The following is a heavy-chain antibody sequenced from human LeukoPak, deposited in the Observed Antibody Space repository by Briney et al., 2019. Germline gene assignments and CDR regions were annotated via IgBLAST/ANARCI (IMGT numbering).Heavy chain of an antibody. CDR3: AGERGEESSSGWYKTNFFYN. CDR1: GDSFTSVTDY. Sequence: SETLSLTCTVSGDSFTSVTDYWAWIRQPPGKGLEWIASGDYSGGTYYNPSLESRVAISADMSKNQISLQLTSVTGADTAVSYCAGERGEESSSGWYKTNFFYNWGQGIRVTVSS. CDR2: GDYSGGT. J-gene: IGHJ4*02. V-gene: IGHV4-39*07. D-gene: IGHD6-19*01.